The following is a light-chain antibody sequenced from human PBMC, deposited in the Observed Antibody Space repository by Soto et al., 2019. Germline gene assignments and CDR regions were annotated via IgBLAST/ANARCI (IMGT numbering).Light chain of an antibody. V-gene: IGKV3-20*01. CDR1: QSVSSSY. Sequence: EIVLTQSPGTLSLSPGERATLSCRASQSVSSSYLAWYQQKPGQAPRLLIYGASSTATGIPDRFTGSGSGTEFTLTIRRLEPEDSGVYYCQQYGSSPRTFGQGTKVDI. CDR3: QQYGSSPRT. J-gene: IGKJ1*01. CDR2: GAS.